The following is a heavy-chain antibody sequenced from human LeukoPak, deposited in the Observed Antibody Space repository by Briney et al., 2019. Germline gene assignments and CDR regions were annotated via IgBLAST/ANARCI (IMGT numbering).Heavy chain of an antibody. CDR1: GGSISSYY. Sequence: SETLSLTCTVSGGSISSYYWSWIRQPPGKGLEWIGYIYYSGSTNYNPSLKSRVTISVDTSKNQFSLKLSSVTAADTAVYYCARRPDSSGYYYDYWGQGTLVTVSS. CDR3: ARRPDSSGYYYDY. V-gene: IGHV4-59*08. D-gene: IGHD3-22*01. J-gene: IGHJ4*02. CDR2: IYYSGST.